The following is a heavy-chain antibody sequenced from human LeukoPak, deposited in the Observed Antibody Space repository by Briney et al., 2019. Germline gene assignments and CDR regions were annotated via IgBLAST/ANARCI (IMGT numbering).Heavy chain of an antibody. Sequence: QSGGSLRLSCVGSGFTFSSFWMTWVRQAPGKGLEWVANIKEDGNKKYYVDSVEGRFTISRDNARKSLYLQMSSLRAEDTAVYYCAKFGFSYGADYYYGVDVWGQGTTVTVSS. V-gene: IGHV3-7*01. D-gene: IGHD5-18*01. CDR1: GFTFSSFW. CDR2: IKEDGNKK. J-gene: IGHJ6*02. CDR3: AKFGFSYGADYYYGVDV.